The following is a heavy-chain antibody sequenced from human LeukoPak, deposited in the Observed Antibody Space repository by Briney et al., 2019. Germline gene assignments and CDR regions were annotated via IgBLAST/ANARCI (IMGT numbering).Heavy chain of an antibody. Sequence: ASVKVSCKASGYTFTNYDINWVRQATGQGLEWMGWMNPNSGNTGYAQKFQGRVTMTRNTSISTAYMELSSLRSEDTAVYYCARGKYDFWSGSFDFDYWGQGTLVTVSS. CDR1: GYTFTNYD. CDR2: MNPNSGNT. D-gene: IGHD3-3*01. J-gene: IGHJ4*02. CDR3: ARGKYDFWSGSFDFDY. V-gene: IGHV1-8*02.